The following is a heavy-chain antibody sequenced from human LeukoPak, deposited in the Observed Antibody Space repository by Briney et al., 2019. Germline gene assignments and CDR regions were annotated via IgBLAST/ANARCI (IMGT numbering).Heavy chain of an antibody. Sequence: GGSLRLSCAASGFTFSSYEMNWVRQAPGKGLEWVSYISSSGSTIYCADSVKGRFTISRDNAKNSLYLQMNSLRAEDTAVYYCARESMIVVGAHDYWGQGTLVTVSS. J-gene: IGHJ4*02. D-gene: IGHD3-22*01. CDR3: ARESMIVVGAHDY. CDR2: ISSSGSTI. CDR1: GFTFSSYE. V-gene: IGHV3-48*03.